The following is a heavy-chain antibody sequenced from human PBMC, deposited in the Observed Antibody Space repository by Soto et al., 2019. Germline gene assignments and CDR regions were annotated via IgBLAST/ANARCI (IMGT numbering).Heavy chain of an antibody. CDR3: ARFGKLPPPYYDYGMDV. CDR1: GGTFSSYA. CDR2: IIPIFGTA. D-gene: IGHD2-15*01. Sequence: QVQLVQSGAEVKKPGSSVKVSCKASGGTFSSYAISWVRQAPGQGLEWMGGIIPIFGTANYAQKFQGRVTITADESTSTAYMELSSLRSEDTAVYYWARFGKLPPPYYDYGMDVWGQGTTVTVSS. J-gene: IGHJ6*02. V-gene: IGHV1-69*01.